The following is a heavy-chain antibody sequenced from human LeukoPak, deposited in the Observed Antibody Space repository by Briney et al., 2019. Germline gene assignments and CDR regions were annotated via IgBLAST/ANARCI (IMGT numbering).Heavy chain of an antibody. CDR2: IKQDGNEK. J-gene: IGHJ4*02. Sequence: GGSLRLSCAASGFTFITYGMTWVRQAPGKGLEWVANIKQDGNEKYYVDSVKGRFTISRDNAKNSLDLQMNSLRAEDTAVYYCVRGMTYLIYWGQGVLVTVSS. CDR3: VRGMTYLIY. V-gene: IGHV3-7*01. CDR1: GFTFITYG.